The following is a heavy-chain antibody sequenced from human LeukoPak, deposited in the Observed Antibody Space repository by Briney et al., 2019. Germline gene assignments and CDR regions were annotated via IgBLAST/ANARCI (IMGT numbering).Heavy chain of an antibody. CDR1: GFTFSRYW. V-gene: IGHV3-74*01. J-gene: IGHJ4*02. D-gene: IGHD4-23*01. Sequence: PGGSLRLSCAASGFTFSRYWMHWVRQAPGKGLVRVSRIKSDGSSTNYADSVKGRFTISRDNAKNTLYLQMNSLRAEDTAVYYCARDHYGVNSVDYWGQGILVTVSS. CDR2: IKSDGSST. CDR3: ARDHYGVNSVDY.